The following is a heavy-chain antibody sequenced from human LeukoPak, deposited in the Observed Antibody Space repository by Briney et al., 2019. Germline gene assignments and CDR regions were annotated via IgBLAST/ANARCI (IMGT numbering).Heavy chain of an antibody. CDR2: INSDGSST. CDR1: GFTFSSYS. J-gene: IGHJ4*02. Sequence: PGGSLRLSCAASGFTFSSYSMHWVRQTPGKGLVWVSRINSDGSSTSYADSVKGRFTISRDNAKNTLYLQMNSLRAEDTAVYYCARGGSSQTPDYWGQGTLVTVTS. CDR3: ARGGSSQTPDY. D-gene: IGHD6-13*01. V-gene: IGHV3-74*01.